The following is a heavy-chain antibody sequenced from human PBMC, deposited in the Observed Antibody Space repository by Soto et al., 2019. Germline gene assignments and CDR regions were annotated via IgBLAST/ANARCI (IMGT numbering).Heavy chain of an antibody. D-gene: IGHD6-19*01. CDR2: ISGSGGST. CDR1: GLTFSSYA. Sequence: GGSLRLSCAASGLTFSSYAMSWVRQAPGKGLEWVSAISGSGGSTYYADSVKGRFTISRDNSKNTLYLQMNSLRAEDTAVYYCAKAWTQGLTRGLYYFDYWGQGTLVTVSS. CDR3: AKAWTQGLTRGLYYFDY. J-gene: IGHJ4*02. V-gene: IGHV3-23*01.